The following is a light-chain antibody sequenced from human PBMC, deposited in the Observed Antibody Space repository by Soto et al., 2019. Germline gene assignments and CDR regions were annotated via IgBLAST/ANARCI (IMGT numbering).Light chain of an antibody. CDR2: ASY. V-gene: IGKV1-39*01. J-gene: IGKJ2*01. CDR3: QHSYITPRYT. CDR1: QSISSH. Sequence: DIQFTQSPSSLSASVGDRVTITCRASQSISSHLNWYQHKPGRPPRLLIFASYTLEGGVPSKFSGSGSDTYFTLTIDSLQPEDVATYYCQHSYITPRYTFGQGTKVEI.